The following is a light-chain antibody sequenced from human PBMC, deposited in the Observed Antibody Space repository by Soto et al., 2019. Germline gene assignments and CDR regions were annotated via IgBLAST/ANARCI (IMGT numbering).Light chain of an antibody. Sequence: EIVLTQSPATLSLSPGERATLSCRASQSVTTYLAWYQQKPGQAPRLLIYDASNRATGIPARFSGSGSGTDFTLTISSLEPEDFAVYYVHQRTSWPLTFGGGTKVEIK. V-gene: IGKV3-11*01. CDR3: HQRTSWPLT. CDR2: DAS. J-gene: IGKJ4*01. CDR1: QSVTTY.